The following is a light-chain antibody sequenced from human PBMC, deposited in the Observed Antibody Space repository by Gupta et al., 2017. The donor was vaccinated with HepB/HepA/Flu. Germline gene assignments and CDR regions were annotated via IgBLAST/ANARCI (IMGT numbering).Light chain of an antibody. CDR1: SGHSTYA. Sequence: PVVTQSPSASASLGASVTLTCTLNSGHSTYAIAWHQQKPDKGTQSLMQVNSDGSHHKGDGIPDRFSGSSSGAERYLTIASLQSEDEADYYGQTWGTGIQVFGGGTKLTVL. J-gene: IGLJ3*02. CDR2: VNSDGSH. V-gene: IGLV4-69*01. CDR3: QTWGTGIQV.